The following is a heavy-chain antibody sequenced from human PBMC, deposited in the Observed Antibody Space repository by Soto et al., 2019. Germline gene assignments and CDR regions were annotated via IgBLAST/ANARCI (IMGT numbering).Heavy chain of an antibody. CDR3: AKNNRYCSSTNCFVFDY. Sequence: GGSLRLSCAASGFIFSNAWINWVRQAPGKGLEWVANIKKDGSEKYYVDSVKGRFTISRDNAKNSLYMLMNSLRAEDTAVYFCAKNNRYCSSTNCFVFDYWGQGTLVTVSS. J-gene: IGHJ4*02. D-gene: IGHD2-2*01. V-gene: IGHV3-7*01. CDR1: GFIFSNAW. CDR2: IKKDGSEK.